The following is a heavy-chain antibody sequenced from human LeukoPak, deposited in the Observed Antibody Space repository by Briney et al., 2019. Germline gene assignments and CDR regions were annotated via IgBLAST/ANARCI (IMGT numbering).Heavy chain of an antibody. CDR1: GFTFGDYA. CDR2: ISSSSRYI. V-gene: IGHV3-21*01. Sequence: GGSLRLSCAASGFTFGDYAMSGVRQAPGKGLEWVSSISSSSRYIYYADSVKGRFTISRDNAKNSLYLQMNSLRTEDTAVYYCARGAESGSYYYWGQGTLVTVSS. D-gene: IGHD1-26*01. J-gene: IGHJ4*02. CDR3: ARGAESGSYYY.